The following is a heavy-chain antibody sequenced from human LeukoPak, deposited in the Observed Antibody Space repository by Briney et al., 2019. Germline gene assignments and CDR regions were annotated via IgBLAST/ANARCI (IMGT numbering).Heavy chain of an antibody. CDR2: IYYSGRT. V-gene: IGHV4-59*12. Sequence: SETLSLTCTVSGGSITSDYWSWIRQPPGKGLEWIGDIYYSGRTNYNPSLKSRVTISVDTSKNQFSLRLSSVTAADTAVYYCARGDFSYYDTKGGIDYWGQGTLVTVSS. CDR3: ARGDFSYYDTKGGIDY. D-gene: IGHD3-22*01. CDR1: GGSITSDY. J-gene: IGHJ4*02.